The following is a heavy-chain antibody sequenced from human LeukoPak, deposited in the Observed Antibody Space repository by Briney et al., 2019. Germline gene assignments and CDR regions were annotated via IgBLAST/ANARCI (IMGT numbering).Heavy chain of an antibody. V-gene: IGHV3-74*01. CDR3: ARVSPGELLYDY. CDR1: GFTFSSYW. J-gene: IGHJ4*02. D-gene: IGHD3-10*01. Sequence: GGSLGLSCAASGFTFSSYWMHWVRQAPGKGLVWVSRINSDGSSTSYADSVKGRFTISRDNAKNTLYLQMNSLRAEDTAVYYCARVSPGELLYDYWGQGTLVTVSS. CDR2: INSDGSST.